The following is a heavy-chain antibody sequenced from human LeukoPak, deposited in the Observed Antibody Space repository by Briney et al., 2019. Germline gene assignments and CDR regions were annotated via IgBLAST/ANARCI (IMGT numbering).Heavy chain of an antibody. CDR1: GGTFSSYA. D-gene: IGHD2-15*01. J-gene: IGHJ3*02. V-gene: IGHV1-69*13. Sequence: SVKVSCKASGGTFSSYAISWVRQAPRQGLEWMGGIIPIFGTANYAQKFQGRVTITADESTSTAYMELSSLRSEDTAVYYCATAGYCSGGSCSPDAFDIWGQGTMVTVSS. CDR2: IIPIFGTA. CDR3: ATAGYCSGGSCSPDAFDI.